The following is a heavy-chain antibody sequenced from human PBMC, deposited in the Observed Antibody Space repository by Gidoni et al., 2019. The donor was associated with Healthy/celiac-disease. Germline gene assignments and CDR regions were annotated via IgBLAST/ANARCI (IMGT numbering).Heavy chain of an antibody. J-gene: IGHJ4*02. CDR3: AKDRFFEYYFDY. Sequence: QVQLVESGGGVVQPGRSLRLSCAASGFTFSSSGMHWVRQAPGKGLEWVAVISYDGSNKYYADSVKGRFTISRDNSKNTLYLQMNSLRAEDTAVYYCAKDRFFEYYFDYWGQGTLVTVSS. CDR1: GFTFSSSG. CDR2: ISYDGSNK. V-gene: IGHV3-30*18.